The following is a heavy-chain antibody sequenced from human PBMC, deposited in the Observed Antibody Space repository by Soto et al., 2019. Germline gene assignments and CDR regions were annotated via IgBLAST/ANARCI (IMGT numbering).Heavy chain of an antibody. CDR3: AKAQVGAFFDY. CDR2: IGGSSGNT. Sequence: EVQLLESGGGLVQPGGSLRLSCAASGITFSNYAMTWVRQAPGKGLERVSTIGGSSGNTYYADSGKGRFTISRDNSKSTLYLQMNSLRAEDTALYYCAKAQVGAFFDYWGQGTLVTVSS. CDR1: GITFSNYA. J-gene: IGHJ4*02. D-gene: IGHD1-26*01. V-gene: IGHV3-23*01.